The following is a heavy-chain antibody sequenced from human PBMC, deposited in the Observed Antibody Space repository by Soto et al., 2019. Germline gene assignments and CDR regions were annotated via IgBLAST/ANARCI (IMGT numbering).Heavy chain of an antibody. Sequence: ASVKVSCKASGYTFTIYYMHWVRQAPGQGLEWMGIINPSGGSTSYAQKFQGRVTMTRDTSTSTVYMELSSLRSEDTAVYYCARDSSDPDAFDIWGQGTMVTVSS. CDR1: GYTFTIYY. CDR3: ARDSSDPDAFDI. V-gene: IGHV1-46*03. CDR2: INPSGGST. J-gene: IGHJ3*02.